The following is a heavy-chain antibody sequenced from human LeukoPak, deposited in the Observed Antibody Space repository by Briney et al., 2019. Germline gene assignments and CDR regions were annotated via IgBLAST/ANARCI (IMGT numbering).Heavy chain of an antibody. CDR3: AKRFCSGSSCFFLESEFFQH. V-gene: IGHV3-23*01. Sequence: SGGSLRLSCAASGFTFSNYAMSWVRQAPGKGLEWVSGISDSGGSTYDGDSVKGRFTISRDNSKNTLYLQMNNLRAGDTAVYYCAKRFCSGSSCFFLESEFFQHWGQGTLVTVSS. J-gene: IGHJ1*01. D-gene: IGHD2-2*01. CDR2: ISDSGGST. CDR1: GFTFSNYA.